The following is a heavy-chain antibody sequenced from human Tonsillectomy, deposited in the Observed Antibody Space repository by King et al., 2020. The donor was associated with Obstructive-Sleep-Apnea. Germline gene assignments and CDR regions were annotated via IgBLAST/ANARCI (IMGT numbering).Heavy chain of an antibody. CDR1: GFTFSNYW. Sequence: DVQLVESGGGLVQPGGSLRLSCAASGFTFSNYWMHWVRQTPGKGLVWVSRIVTGGRSTTYADSVEGRFTISRDNAKNTLYLQKHSLRAEDTAVYYCARYDAGMDYWGQGTLVTVSS. CDR3: ARYDAGMDY. D-gene: IGHD1-1*01. J-gene: IGHJ4*02. CDR2: IVTGGRST. V-gene: IGHV3-74*02.